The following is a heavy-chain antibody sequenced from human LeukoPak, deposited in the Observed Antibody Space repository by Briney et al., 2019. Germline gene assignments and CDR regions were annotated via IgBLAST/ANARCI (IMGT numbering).Heavy chain of an antibody. D-gene: IGHD3-22*01. Sequence: SETLSLTCTVSGGSISSYYWSWLRQPPGKGLEWIGYIYYSGSTNYNPSLKSRVSISVYTSKNQVSLKLSSVTAADTAVYYCARGPYYYDSSGAFDIWGQGTMVTVSS. J-gene: IGHJ3*02. V-gene: IGHV4-59*08. CDR2: IYYSGST. CDR3: ARGPYYYDSSGAFDI. CDR1: GGSISSYY.